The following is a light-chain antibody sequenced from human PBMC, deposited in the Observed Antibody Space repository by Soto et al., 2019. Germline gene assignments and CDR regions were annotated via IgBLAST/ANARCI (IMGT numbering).Light chain of an antibody. Sequence: EIVMTQSPATLSVSPGERVTLSCRASQFVSNSLAWYQQKPGQAPRLLIYGAYTRAPGIPARFSGSGSGTEFTLVISSLQSEDIAVYYCQDXDDWPTWTCGQGTKVDI. CDR2: GAY. CDR1: QFVSNS. J-gene: IGKJ1*01. CDR3: QDXDDWPTWT. V-gene: IGKV3-15*01.